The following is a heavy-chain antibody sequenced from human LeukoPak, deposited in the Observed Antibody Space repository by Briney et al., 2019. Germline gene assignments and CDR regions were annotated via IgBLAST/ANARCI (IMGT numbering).Heavy chain of an antibody. J-gene: IGHJ4*02. CDR1: GFTFTSHA. CDR2: LWYDGSRK. D-gene: IGHD6-13*01. Sequence: GGSLRLSCAASGFTFTSHAMHWVRQAPGKGLEWRAFLWYDGSRKFYGDSVKGRFTISRDNSKNTLYLQMHSLRAEGTAVYYCAKDHXYXXSXXYHYXGQGTLVTVSS. V-gene: IGHV3-30*02. CDR3: AKDHXYXXSXXYHY.